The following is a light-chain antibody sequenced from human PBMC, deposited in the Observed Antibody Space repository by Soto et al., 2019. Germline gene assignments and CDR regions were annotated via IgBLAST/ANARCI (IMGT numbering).Light chain of an antibody. J-gene: IGKJ1*01. CDR1: QSISNW. CDR2: KAS. Sequence: DIQMTQSPSTLSASVGDRVTITCRASQSISNWLAWYQQKPGKAPKLLIHKASSLESGVPSRFSGRRSGTEFTLTISSLQPDDFATYYCQQYNDYWTFGQGTKVEIK. V-gene: IGKV1-5*03. CDR3: QQYNDYWT.